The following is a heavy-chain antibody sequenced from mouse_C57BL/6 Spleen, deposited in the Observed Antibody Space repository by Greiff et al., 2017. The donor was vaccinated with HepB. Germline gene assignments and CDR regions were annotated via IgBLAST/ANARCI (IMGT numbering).Heavy chain of an antibody. D-gene: IGHD1-1*01. CDR3: ARPLTTLVEDYAMDY. Sequence: DVQLVESGGGLVKPGGSLKLSCAASGFTFSDYGMHWVRQAPEKGLEWVAYISSGSSTIYYADTVKGRFTISRDNAKNTLFLQMTSLRSEDTAMYYCARPLTTLVEDYAMDYWGQGTSVTVSS. V-gene: IGHV5-17*01. CDR2: ISSGSSTI. CDR1: GFTFSDYG. J-gene: IGHJ4*01.